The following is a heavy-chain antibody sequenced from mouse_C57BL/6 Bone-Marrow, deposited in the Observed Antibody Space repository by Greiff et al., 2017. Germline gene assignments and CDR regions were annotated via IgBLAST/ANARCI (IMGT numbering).Heavy chain of an antibody. Sequence: QVQLKQSGAELVKPGASVKMSCKASGYTFTSYWITWVKQRPGQGLEWIGDIYPGSGSTNYNEKFKSKATLTVDTSSSTAYMQLSSLTSEDSAVYYCGGWDGYYAMDYWGQGTSVTVSS. CDR3: GGWDGYYAMDY. J-gene: IGHJ4*01. CDR1: GYTFTSYW. CDR2: IYPGSGST. D-gene: IGHD4-1*01. V-gene: IGHV1-55*01.